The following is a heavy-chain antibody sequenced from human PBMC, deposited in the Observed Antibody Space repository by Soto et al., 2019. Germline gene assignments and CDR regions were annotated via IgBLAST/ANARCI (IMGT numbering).Heavy chain of an antibody. CDR1: GGTFSSYT. J-gene: IGHJ5*02. D-gene: IGHD3-10*01. CDR2: IIPILGIA. CDR3: ARDGHDRSGGCPYNWFDP. Sequence: QVQLVQSGAEVKKPGSSVKVSCKASGGTFSSYTISWVRQAPGQGLEWMGRIIPILGIANYAQKFQGRVTITADKSSSTAYMELSSLRSEDTALYYCARDGHDRSGGCPYNWFDPWGQGTLVTVSS. V-gene: IGHV1-69*08.